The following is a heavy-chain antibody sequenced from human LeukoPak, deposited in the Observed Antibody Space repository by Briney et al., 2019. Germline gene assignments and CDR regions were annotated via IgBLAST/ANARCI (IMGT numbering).Heavy chain of an antibody. V-gene: IGHV1-2*02. D-gene: IGHD2-15*01. J-gene: IGHJ5*02. CDR1: GYTFTSNY. CDR2: INPTSDGT. Sequence: GASVKVSCKASGYTFTSNYIHCVRHAPRQELEWMGWINPTSDGTNYAHKFQGSVTMIRDTSISTAYMELRRLRCDDTAVYYCARHVGDSNWFDPWGQGTLVTVSS. CDR3: ARHVGDSNWFDP.